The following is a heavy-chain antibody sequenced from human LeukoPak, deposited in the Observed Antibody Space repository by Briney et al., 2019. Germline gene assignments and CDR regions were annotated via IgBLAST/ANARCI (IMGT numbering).Heavy chain of an antibody. CDR3: ARDLYRDSLPVSWFDP. J-gene: IGHJ5*02. CDR2: ISDYSGNT. CDR1: GYTFTSYG. Sequence: GASVKVSCKASGYTFTSYGISWVRQAPGQGLEWMGWISDYSGNTNYAQKLQGRVTMTTDTSTSTAYMELRSLRSDDTAVYCCARDLYRDSLPVSWFDPWGQGTLVTVSS. D-gene: IGHD4-11*01. V-gene: IGHV1-18*01.